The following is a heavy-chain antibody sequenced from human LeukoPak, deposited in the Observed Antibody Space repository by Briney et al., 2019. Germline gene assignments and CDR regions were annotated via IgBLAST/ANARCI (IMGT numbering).Heavy chain of an antibody. Sequence: GGSLRLSCAASGFTFSSYEMNWVRQAPGKGLEWVSYISSSSSSIYYADSVKGRFTIPRDNAKNALYLQMNSLSAEDTAVYYCARDRDALVREPRYFDYWGQGTLVTVSS. CDR2: ISSSSSSI. D-gene: IGHD3-10*01. V-gene: IGHV3-48*03. CDR1: GFTFSSYE. J-gene: IGHJ4*02. CDR3: ARDRDALVREPRYFDY.